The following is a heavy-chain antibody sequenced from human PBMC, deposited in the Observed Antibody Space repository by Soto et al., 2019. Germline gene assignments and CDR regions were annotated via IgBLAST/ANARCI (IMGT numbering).Heavy chain of an antibody. V-gene: IGHV3-23*01. CDR2: ISGSGGST. Sequence: GGSLRLSCAASGFTFSNYAVTWVRQAPGKGLEWVSTISGSGGSTYYADSVKGRFTISRDNSKNTLYRQMNSLRAEDTAVYYCAKDQGSSWYEIDYWGQGTLVTVSS. CDR3: AKDQGSSWYEIDY. J-gene: IGHJ4*02. CDR1: GFTFSNYA. D-gene: IGHD6-13*01.